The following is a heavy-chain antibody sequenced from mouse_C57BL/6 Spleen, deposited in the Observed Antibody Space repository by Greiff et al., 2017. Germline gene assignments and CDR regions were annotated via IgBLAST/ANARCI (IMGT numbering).Heavy chain of an antibody. Sequence: VQLKQSGGGLVKPGGSLKLSCAASGFTFSSYAMSWVRQTPEKRLEWVATISDGGSYTYYPDNVKGRFTISRDNAKNNLYLQMSHLKAEDTAMYYCAREEYGNYDYWGQGTTLTVSS. CDR3: AREEYGNYDY. CDR2: ISDGGSYT. J-gene: IGHJ2*01. D-gene: IGHD2-10*02. CDR1: GFTFSSYA. V-gene: IGHV5-4*01.